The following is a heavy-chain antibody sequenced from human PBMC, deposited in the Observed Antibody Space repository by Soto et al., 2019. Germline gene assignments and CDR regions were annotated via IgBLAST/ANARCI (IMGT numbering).Heavy chain of an antibody. D-gene: IGHD3-10*01. CDR2: ITSSSSYM. CDR3: ARVFGESRDY. V-gene: IGHV3-21*01. CDR1: GFTFSDYT. Sequence: GGSLRLSCAASGFTFSDYTMNWVRQAPGKGLEWVSSITSSSSYMFYADSVKGRFTISRDNAKNSLYLQMNSLRAEDTAVYYCARVFGESRDYWGQGTVVTVSS. J-gene: IGHJ4*02.